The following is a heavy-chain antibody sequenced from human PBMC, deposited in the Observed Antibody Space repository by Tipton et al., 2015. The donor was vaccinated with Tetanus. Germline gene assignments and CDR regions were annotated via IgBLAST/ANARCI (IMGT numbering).Heavy chain of an antibody. Sequence: QVQLVQSGAEVKKPGASVKVSCKASGYTFTHYGVNWVRQAPGQGLEWMGWISPFNENVNYAEKFQGRLTMTTDRSTATVYMDLRGLRSGDTAVYYCARGRGLGPHEYFEHWGQGTLVTVSS. CDR2: ISPFNENV. J-gene: IGHJ5*02. D-gene: IGHD3/OR15-3a*01. V-gene: IGHV1-18*01. CDR3: ARGRGLGPHEYFEH. CDR1: GYTFTHYG.